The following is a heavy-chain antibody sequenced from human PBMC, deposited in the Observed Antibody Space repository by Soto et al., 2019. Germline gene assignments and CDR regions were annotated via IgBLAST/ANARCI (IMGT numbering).Heavy chain of an antibody. CDR2: ISYDGSNK. D-gene: IGHD3-22*01. CDR3: AKTSYYYDSSGPYDY. Sequence: GGSLRLSCAASGFTFSSYGMHWVRQAPGKGLEWVAVISYDGSNKYYADSVKGRFTISRDNSKNTLYLQMNSLRAEDTAVYYCAKTSYYYDSSGPYDYWGQGTLVTVSS. V-gene: IGHV3-30*18. CDR1: GFTFSSYG. J-gene: IGHJ4*02.